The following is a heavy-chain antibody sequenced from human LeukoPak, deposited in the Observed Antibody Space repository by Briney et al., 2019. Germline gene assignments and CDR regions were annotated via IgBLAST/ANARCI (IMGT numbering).Heavy chain of an antibody. CDR2: IGGSGGST. V-gene: IGHV3-23*01. D-gene: IGHD3-22*01. CDR3: ANFPYYYDSSGDESCVY. Sequence: GGSLRLSCAASGFTFSSYGMHWVRQAPGKGLEWVSAIGGSGGSTYYADSVKGRFTISRDNSKNTLYLQMNSLRAEDTAVYYCANFPYYYDSSGDESCVYWGQGTLVTVSS. CDR1: GFTFSSYG. J-gene: IGHJ4*02.